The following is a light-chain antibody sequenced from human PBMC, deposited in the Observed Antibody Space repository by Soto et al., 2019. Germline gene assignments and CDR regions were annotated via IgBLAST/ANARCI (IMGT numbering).Light chain of an antibody. J-gene: IGKJ4*01. CDR3: QQYNTYPLT. Sequence: DIQMTQSPSTLSASVGDRVTITCWASQSISTWLAWYQQKPGKAPKLLIYKASSLEGGVPSRFSGSGSGSDFNITISSLQPDDFATYYCQQYNTYPLTFGGGTTVEIK. CDR1: QSISTW. CDR2: KAS. V-gene: IGKV1-5*03.